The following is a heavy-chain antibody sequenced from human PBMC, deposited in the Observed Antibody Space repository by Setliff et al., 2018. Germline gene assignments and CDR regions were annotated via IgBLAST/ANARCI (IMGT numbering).Heavy chain of an antibody. V-gene: IGHV5-51*01. J-gene: IGHJ6*02. CDR1: GYSFTSYW. Sequence: PGESLKNSCKGSGYSFTSYWIGWVRQMPGKGLEWMGIIHPGDSDTRYSPSFQGQVTIPADKSISTAYLQWSSLKASDTAMYYCARGPLLTGDPHALRRYYYGMDVWGQETTVTVSS. CDR2: IHPGDSDT. CDR3: ARGPLLTGDPHALRRYYYGMDV. D-gene: IGHD3-9*01.